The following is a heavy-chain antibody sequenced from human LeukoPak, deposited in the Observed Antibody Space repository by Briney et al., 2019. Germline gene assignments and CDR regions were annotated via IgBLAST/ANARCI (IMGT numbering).Heavy chain of an antibody. CDR1: GFTFNNYA. CDR2: ISGSGGST. CDR3: AKSPAVVTALFDY. D-gene: IGHD2-21*02. Sequence: GGSLRLSCAASGFTFNNYAMSWVRQAPGKGLEWVSVISGSGGSTCYADSVKGRFTISRDNSKNTLHLQMNSLRAEDTAVYYCAKSPAVVTALFDYWGQGTMVTVSS. J-gene: IGHJ4*02. V-gene: IGHV3-23*01.